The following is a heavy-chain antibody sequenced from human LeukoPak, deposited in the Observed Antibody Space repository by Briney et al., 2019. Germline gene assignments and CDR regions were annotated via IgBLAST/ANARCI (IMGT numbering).Heavy chain of an antibody. CDR3: ARGPGWFGAYYYYYMDV. Sequence: PGGSLGLSCAASGFTVSSNYMSWVRQAPGKGLEWVSVIYSGGSTYYADSVKGRFTISRDNSKNTLYLQMNSLRAEDTAVYYCARGPGWFGAYYYYYMDVWGKGTTVTISS. CDR2: IYSGGST. J-gene: IGHJ6*03. V-gene: IGHV3-53*01. D-gene: IGHD3-10*01. CDR1: GFTVSSNY.